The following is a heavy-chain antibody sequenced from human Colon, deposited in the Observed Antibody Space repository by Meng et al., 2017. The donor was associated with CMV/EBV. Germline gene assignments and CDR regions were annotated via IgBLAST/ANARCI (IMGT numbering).Heavy chain of an antibody. CDR2: ISYDGSHT. CDR1: GFAFSTFA. CDR3: ARMAIVIEPTGRYSWFDP. V-gene: IGHV3-30*04. Sequence: GESLKISCAASGFAFSTFAMHWVRQAPGKGLEWVAGISYDGSHTFYADSVKGRFTISRDNSQNTLFLQMSSLRGEDTGVYHCARMAIVIEPTGRYSWFDPWGEGTPVTVSS. D-gene: IGHD2/OR15-2a*01. J-gene: IGHJ5*01.